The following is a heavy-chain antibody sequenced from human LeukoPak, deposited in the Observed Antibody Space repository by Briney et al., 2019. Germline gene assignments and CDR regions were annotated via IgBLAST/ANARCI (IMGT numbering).Heavy chain of an antibody. CDR1: GFTVSSNY. CDR2: IYTGGIT. V-gene: IGHV3-66*01. CDR3: ARDGGSGSYSGPWFDP. J-gene: IGHJ5*02. D-gene: IGHD1-26*01. Sequence: SGRSLRPSCAASGFTVSSNYMSSARHDPGKGLGWHSVIYTGGITYYAESVKGRFTISRDNSKNTLYLQMNSLRAEDTAVYYCARDGGSGSYSGPWFDPWGQGTLVTVSS.